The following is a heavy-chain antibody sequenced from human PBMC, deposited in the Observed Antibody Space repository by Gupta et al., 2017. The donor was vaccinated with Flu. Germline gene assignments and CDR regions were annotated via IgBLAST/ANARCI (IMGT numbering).Heavy chain of an antibody. CDR2: ISSSFNT. J-gene: IGHJ4*02. CDR1: AFSLGSSE. Sequence: EVQLVESGGRLVQPGGSLRPPCPAPAFSLGSSEMSWVLQAPGKGLEWISFISSSFNTYYADSVKGRFTISRDNAKNELYLQMNSLRVDDTAIYYCARGHWDSWGQGTLVTVS. V-gene: IGHV3-48*03. CDR3: ARGHWDS.